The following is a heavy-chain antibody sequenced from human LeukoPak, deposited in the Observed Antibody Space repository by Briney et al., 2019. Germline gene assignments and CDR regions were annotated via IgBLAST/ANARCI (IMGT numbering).Heavy chain of an antibody. CDR2: IYTSGST. CDR3: ARGVYCSSTSCPTRGYFDY. J-gene: IGHJ4*02. V-gene: IGHV4-4*07. D-gene: IGHD2-2*01. CDR1: GGSISSYY. Sequence: SETLSLTCTVSGGSISSYYWSWIRQPAGKGLEWIGRIYTSGSTNYNPSLKSRVTMSVDTSKNQFSLKLSSVTAADTAVYYCARGVYCSSTSCPTRGYFDYWGQGTLVTVSS.